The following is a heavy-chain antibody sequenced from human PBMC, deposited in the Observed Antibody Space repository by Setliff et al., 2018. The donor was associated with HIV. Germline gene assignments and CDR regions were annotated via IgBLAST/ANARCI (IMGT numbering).Heavy chain of an antibody. Sequence: SVKVSCKASGYTFTGHYLHWVRQAPGQGLEWLGWVNPNSGDAIYAQNFQGRVTMTRDTSINAAYMELRGLRSDDTAVYYCARNFGLSPSGKYYYYYGMDIWGQGTTVTV. CDR1: GYTFTGHY. J-gene: IGHJ6*02. CDR3: ARNFGLSPSGKYYYYYGMDI. V-gene: IGHV1-2*02. CDR2: VNPNSGDA. D-gene: IGHD3-10*01.